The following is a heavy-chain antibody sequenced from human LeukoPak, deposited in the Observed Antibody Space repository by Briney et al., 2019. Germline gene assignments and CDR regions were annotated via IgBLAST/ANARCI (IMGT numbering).Heavy chain of an antibody. Sequence: GGSLRLSCAVSGFTFTSYWMSWVRQAAGKGLEWVSAISGSGGSTYYADSVKGRFTISRDNSKNTLYLQMNSLRAEDTAVYYCAKTFTVAGNYYYGMDVWGQGTTVTVSS. V-gene: IGHV3-23*01. CDR1: GFTFTSYW. CDR2: ISGSGGST. J-gene: IGHJ6*02. CDR3: AKTFTVAGNYYYGMDV. D-gene: IGHD6-19*01.